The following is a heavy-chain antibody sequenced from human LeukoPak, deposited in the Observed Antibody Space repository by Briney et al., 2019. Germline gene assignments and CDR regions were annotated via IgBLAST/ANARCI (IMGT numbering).Heavy chain of an antibody. Sequence: GGSLRLSCAASGFTFSNAWMSWVRQAPGKGLEWVGRIKSKTDGGTTDYAAPVKSRFTISRDNSKNTLYLQMNSLRAEDTAVYYCAKDRELRYFDWLSYFDYWGQGSLVTVSS. V-gene: IGHV3-15*01. CDR2: IKSKTDGGTT. CDR3: AKDRELRYFDWLSYFDY. J-gene: IGHJ4*02. D-gene: IGHD3-9*01. CDR1: GFTFSNAW.